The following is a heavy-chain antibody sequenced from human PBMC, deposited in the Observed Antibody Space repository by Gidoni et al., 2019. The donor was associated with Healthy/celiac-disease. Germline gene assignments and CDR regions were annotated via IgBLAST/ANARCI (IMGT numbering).Heavy chain of an antibody. CDR3: ARDSRRIAAAGTSYYYGMDV. V-gene: IGHV2-70*04. Sequence: QVTLKESGPALVKPTQTLTLTCTFSGFPLSTSGMRVNWIRQPPGKALEWLARIDWDDDKFYSTSLKTRLTISKDTSKNQVVLTMTNMDPVDTATYYCARDSRRIAAAGTSYYYGMDVWGQGTTVTVSS. CDR1: GFPLSTSGMR. D-gene: IGHD6-13*01. J-gene: IGHJ6*02. CDR2: IDWDDDK.